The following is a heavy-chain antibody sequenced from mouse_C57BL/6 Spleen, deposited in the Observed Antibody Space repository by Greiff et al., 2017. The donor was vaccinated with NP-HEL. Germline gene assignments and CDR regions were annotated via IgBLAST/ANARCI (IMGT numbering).Heavy chain of an antibody. CDR1: GYTFTSYW. V-gene: IGHV1-55*01. Sequence: QVQLQQPGAELVKPGASVKMSCKASGYTFTSYWITWVKQRPGQGLEWIGDIYPGSGSTNYNEKFKSKATLTVDTSSSTAYMQLSSLTSEDSAVYYCARWDYDEGYYWYFDVWGTGTTVTVSS. CDR3: ARWDYDEGYYWYFDV. D-gene: IGHD2-4*01. CDR2: IYPGSGST. J-gene: IGHJ1*03.